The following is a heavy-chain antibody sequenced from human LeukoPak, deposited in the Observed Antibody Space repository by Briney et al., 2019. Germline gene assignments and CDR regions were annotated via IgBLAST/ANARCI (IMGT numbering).Heavy chain of an antibody. CDR2: IYYSGST. J-gene: IGHJ4*02. CDR3: ARLAHGRHDY. CDR1: GASISTYY. Sequence: SETLSHTCTVSGASISTYYWSWIRQPPGKGLEWIGYIYYSGSTNYNPSLQSRVTISVDTSKNQFSLKLTSVTAAAASMYYCARLAHGRHDYWGQGTLVTVSS. V-gene: IGHV4-59*08.